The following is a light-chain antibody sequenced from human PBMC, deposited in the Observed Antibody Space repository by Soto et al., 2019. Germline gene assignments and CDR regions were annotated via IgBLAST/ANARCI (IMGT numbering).Light chain of an antibody. CDR2: DAS. CDR1: QSIISNF. CDR3: QQTFHSPRT. J-gene: IGKJ2*01. Sequence: EIVLTQSPGTLSLSPGETASLSCRASQSIISNFLAWYQQKRVQPPRLLIYDASKRATGILARFSGSGSGTAFTLTISRVEPEDSAVYYCQQTFHSPRTFGQGTRLEIK. V-gene: IGKV3-20*01.